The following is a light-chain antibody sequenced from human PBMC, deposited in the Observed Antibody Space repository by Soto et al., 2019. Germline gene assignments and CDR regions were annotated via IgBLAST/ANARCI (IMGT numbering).Light chain of an antibody. Sequence: ESKMRRSPSSLNENIGDRVTITCRASQSISSWLAWYQQKPGKAPKLLIYDASSLESGVPSRFSGSGSGTEFTLTFSSLQPDDFATSYPHQSNRYSHTFGQGTKV. CDR1: QSISSW. V-gene: IGKV1-5*01. CDR2: DAS. CDR3: HQSNRYSHT. J-gene: IGKJ1*01.